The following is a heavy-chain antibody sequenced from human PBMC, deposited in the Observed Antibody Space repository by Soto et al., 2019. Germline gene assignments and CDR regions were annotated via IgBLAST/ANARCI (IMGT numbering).Heavy chain of an antibody. CDR3: ARDFNWATDY. Sequence: GASVKVSCKASGYTFTTHAIQWVRQAPGQRLEWMGWINAATGKKKSSEKFQGRVSITWDTSASTAYMELSSLRSEDTAVYYCARDFNWATDYWGQGTLVTVSS. CDR1: GYTFTTHA. D-gene: IGHD7-27*01. CDR2: INAATGKK. J-gene: IGHJ4*02. V-gene: IGHV1-3*01.